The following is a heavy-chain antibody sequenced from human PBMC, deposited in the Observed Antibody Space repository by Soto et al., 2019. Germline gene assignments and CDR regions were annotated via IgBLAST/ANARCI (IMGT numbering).Heavy chain of an antibody. J-gene: IGHJ4*02. V-gene: IGHV3-30*01. Sequence: GGSLRLSCSASGFTYSSYAMHWVRQAPGKGLQWVAVIPYDGSNKYYADSVKGRFTISRDNSKNTLYLQMNTLRAEDAAGYYCARSGDSSGYYDPFDYWGQGTTVTVSS. CDR3: ARSGDSSGYYDPFDY. CDR1: GFTYSSYA. CDR2: IPYDGSNK. D-gene: IGHD3-22*01.